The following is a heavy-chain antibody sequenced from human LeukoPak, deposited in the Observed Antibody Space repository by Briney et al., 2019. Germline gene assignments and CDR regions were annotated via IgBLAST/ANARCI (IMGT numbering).Heavy chain of an antibody. D-gene: IGHD3-10*01. J-gene: IGHJ4*02. V-gene: IGHV4-59*01. Sequence: SETLSLTCTVSGGSISSYYWSWIRQPPGKGLEWIGYIYYSGSTNYNPSLKSRVTISVDTSKNQLSLKLSSVTAADTAVYYCARASGWFGDPFDYWGQGTLVTVSS. CDR1: GGSISSYY. CDR3: ARASGWFGDPFDY. CDR2: IYYSGST.